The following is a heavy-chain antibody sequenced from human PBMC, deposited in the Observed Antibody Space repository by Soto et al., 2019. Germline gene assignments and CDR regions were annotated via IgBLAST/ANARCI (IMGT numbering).Heavy chain of an antibody. V-gene: IGHV3-33*01. CDR2: IWYDGSNK. J-gene: IGHJ4*02. CDR3: ARVSGWRVGAAAECDY. D-gene: IGHD6-13*01. CDR1: GFTFSSYG. Sequence: QVQLVESGGGVVQPGRSLRLSCAASGFTFSSYGMHWVRQAPGKGLEWVAVIWYDGSNKYYADSVKGRFTISRDNSKNTLHRQMNSLRADATAVYYCARVSGWRVGAAAECDYWGQVTLVTLSS.